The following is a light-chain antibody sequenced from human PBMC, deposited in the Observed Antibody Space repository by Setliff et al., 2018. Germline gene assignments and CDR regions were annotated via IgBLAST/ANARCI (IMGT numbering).Light chain of an antibody. Sequence: QSALTQPASVSGSPGQSITISCTGTSSDVGRYSLISWYQQRPGKAPKLIIYDVVVRPSGVSNRFSGSKSGNTASLTISGLQAEDEADYYCSSYTTISTLVFGGGTKATVL. J-gene: IGLJ2*01. CDR1: SSDVGRYSL. CDR2: DVV. V-gene: IGLV2-14*02. CDR3: SSYTTISTLV.